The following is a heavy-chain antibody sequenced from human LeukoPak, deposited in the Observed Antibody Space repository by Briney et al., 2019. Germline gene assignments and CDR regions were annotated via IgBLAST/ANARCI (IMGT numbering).Heavy chain of an antibody. J-gene: IGHJ6*02. CDR2: ISYDGSNK. V-gene: IGHV3-30*04. Sequence: GRSLRLSCAASGFTFSSYAMHWVRQAPGKGLEWVAVISYDGSNKYYADSVKGRFTISRDNSKNTLYLQMNSLRAEDTAVYYCARTHGDTGYYYYGMDVWGQGTTVTVSS. CDR1: GFTFSSYA. CDR3: ARTHGDTGYYYYGMDV. D-gene: IGHD5-18*01.